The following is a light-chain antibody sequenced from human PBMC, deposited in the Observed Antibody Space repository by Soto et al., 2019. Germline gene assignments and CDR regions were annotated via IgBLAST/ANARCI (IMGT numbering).Light chain of an antibody. J-gene: IGKJ1*01. Sequence: DIQMTQSPSTLSGSVGDRVTITCRASQTIRSWLAWYQQKAAKAPKLLIYKASTLKSGVPSRLGGSGSGTESTPSISSLQTDDFANYYCQHFNSYSEAFGQGTKVELK. V-gene: IGKV1-5*03. CDR2: KAS. CDR1: QTIRSW. CDR3: QHFNSYSEA.